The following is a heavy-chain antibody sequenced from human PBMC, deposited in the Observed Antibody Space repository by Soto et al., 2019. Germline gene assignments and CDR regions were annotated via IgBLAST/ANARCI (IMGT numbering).Heavy chain of an antibody. J-gene: IGHJ4*02. D-gene: IGHD6-19*01. V-gene: IGHV3-30*18. CDR2: ISYDGSNK. CDR1: GFTFSSYG. CDR3: AKEGAGQWLVAPRALDY. Sequence: QVQLVESGGGVVQPGRSLRLSCAASGFTFSSYGMHWVRQAPGKGLEWVAVISYDGSNKYYADSVKGRFTISRDNSKNTLYLQMNRLRAEDTAVYYCAKEGAGQWLVAPRALDYWGQGTLVTVSS.